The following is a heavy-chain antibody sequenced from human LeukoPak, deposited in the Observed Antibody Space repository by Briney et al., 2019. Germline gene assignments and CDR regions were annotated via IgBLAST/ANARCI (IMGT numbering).Heavy chain of an antibody. D-gene: IGHD3-22*01. CDR1: GGSISSSSYY. Sequence: ETLSLTCTVSGGSISSSSYYWGWIRQAPGTGLEWVSVIYSGGSTYYADSVKGRFTISRDNSKNTLYLQMNSLRAEDTAVYYCARAPLGDYYDSSGYFHFDYWGQGTLVTVSS. CDR2: IYSGGST. CDR3: ARAPLGDYYDSSGYFHFDY. J-gene: IGHJ4*02. V-gene: IGHV3-53*01.